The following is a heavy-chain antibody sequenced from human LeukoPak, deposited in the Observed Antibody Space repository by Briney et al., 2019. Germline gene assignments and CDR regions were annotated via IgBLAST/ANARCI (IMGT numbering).Heavy chain of an antibody. Sequence: SETLSLTCTVSGGSISSRSYYWGWVRQPPGKGLEWIGTIYHSGSTYYNPSLKSRLIISVDTSKNQFSLKLSSVTAADTAVYYCARDNWNYGSSMDVWGQGTTVTVSS. CDR1: GGSISSRSYY. V-gene: IGHV4-39*07. CDR2: IYHSGST. D-gene: IGHD1-7*01. CDR3: ARDNWNYGSSMDV. J-gene: IGHJ6*02.